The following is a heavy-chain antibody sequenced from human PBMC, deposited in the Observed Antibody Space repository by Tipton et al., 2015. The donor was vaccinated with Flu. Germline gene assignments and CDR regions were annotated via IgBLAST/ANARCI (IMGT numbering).Heavy chain of an antibody. Sequence: LRLSCTVSGGFIDSYYWNWIRQPPGKGLEWIGYVHFTGSTDYSPSLKSRVTLSVDTSKNQFSLRLRSVTAADTAVYYCARGSWEVRFDPWGQGTLVTVSS. D-gene: IGHD1-26*01. CDR3: ARGSWEVRFDP. CDR2: VHFTGST. V-gene: IGHV4-59*01. J-gene: IGHJ5*02. CDR1: GGFIDSYY.